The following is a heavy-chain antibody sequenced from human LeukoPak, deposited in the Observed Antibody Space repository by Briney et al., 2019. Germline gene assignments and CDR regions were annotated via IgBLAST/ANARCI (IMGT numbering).Heavy chain of an antibody. D-gene: IGHD7-27*01. CDR1: GFTFNNYV. Sequence: PGGSLRLSCAASGFTFNNYVMNWVRQAPGKGLEWVSAISGSGAATHYADSVKGRFTVSRDNSRNTLYLQMNSLRAEDTALYYCAKDGADWGSHLDYWGQGTLVTVSS. J-gene: IGHJ4*02. V-gene: IGHV3-23*01. CDR3: AKDGADWGSHLDY. CDR2: ISGSGAAT.